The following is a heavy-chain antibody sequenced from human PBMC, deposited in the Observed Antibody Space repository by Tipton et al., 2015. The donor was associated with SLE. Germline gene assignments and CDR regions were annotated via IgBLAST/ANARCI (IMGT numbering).Heavy chain of an antibody. V-gene: IGHV4-34*01. Sequence: TLSLTCAVYGGSFSGYYWSWIRQPPGKGLEWIGEINHSGSTNYNPSLKSRVTISVDTSKNQFSLKLSSVTAADTAVHYCAVRGPRYGDYVRYFDYWGQGTLVTVSS. CDR2: INHSGST. J-gene: IGHJ4*02. CDR3: AVRGPRYGDYVRYFDY. D-gene: IGHD4-17*01. CDR1: GGSFSGYY.